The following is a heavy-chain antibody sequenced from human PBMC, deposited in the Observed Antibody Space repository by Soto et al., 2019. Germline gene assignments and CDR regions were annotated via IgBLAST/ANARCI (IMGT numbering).Heavy chain of an antibody. D-gene: IGHD3-10*01. V-gene: IGHV1-18*01. J-gene: IGHJ4*02. CDR1: GYAFSFG. Sequence: SVKVSCKASGYAFSFGFSWVRQAPGQGLEWMGWISASDGSTNSAPKFRGRISMTTDTSTNTAYMDLLSLTSDDTAVYLCATYYFGSGSYYRFDNWGQGTLVTVPQ. CDR2: ISASDGST. CDR3: ATYYFGSGSYYRFDN.